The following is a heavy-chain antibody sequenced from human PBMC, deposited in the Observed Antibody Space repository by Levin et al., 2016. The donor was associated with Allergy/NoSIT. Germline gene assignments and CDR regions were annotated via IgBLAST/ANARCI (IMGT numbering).Heavy chain of an antibody. CDR1: GYTFTGYY. CDR2: INPNSGGT. V-gene: IGHV1-2*02. J-gene: IGHJ4*02. Sequence: ASVKVSCKASGYTFTGYYMHWVRQAPGQGLEWMGWINPNSGGTNYAQKFQGRVTMTRDTSISTAYMELSRLRSDDTAVYYCARARAIAVAGLMAYWGQGTLVTVSS. D-gene: IGHD6-19*01. CDR3: ARARAIAVAGLMAY.